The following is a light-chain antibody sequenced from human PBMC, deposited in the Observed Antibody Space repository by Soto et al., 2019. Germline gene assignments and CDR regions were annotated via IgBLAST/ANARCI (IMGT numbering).Light chain of an antibody. CDR3: QKYTGPPTN. J-gene: IGKJ5*01. CDR1: QSVSSY. Sequence: EIVLTQSPATLSLSPGERATLSCRASQSVSSYLAWYQQKPGQAPRLLIYDASNRATGIPARFSGSGSGTDFTLTITSLEPEDSAVYFCQKYTGPPTNFGQGTRLEIK. V-gene: IGKV3-11*01. CDR2: DAS.